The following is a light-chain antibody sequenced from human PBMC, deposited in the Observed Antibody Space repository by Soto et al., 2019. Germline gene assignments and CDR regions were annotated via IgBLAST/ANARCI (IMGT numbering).Light chain of an antibody. Sequence: QSVLTQPPSVSAAPGQKVTISCSGSSSNIGNNYVSWYQQLPGTAPKLLIYDNNKRPSGIPDRFSGSKSGTSATLGITGLQTGDEADYYCGTWDSSLSAVVFGGGTKPTLL. CDR2: DNN. CDR3: GTWDSSLSAVV. J-gene: IGLJ2*01. CDR1: SSNIGNNY. V-gene: IGLV1-51*01.